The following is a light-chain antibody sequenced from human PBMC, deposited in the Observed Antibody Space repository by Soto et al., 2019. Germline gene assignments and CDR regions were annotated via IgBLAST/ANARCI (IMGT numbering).Light chain of an antibody. CDR2: EAS. CDR1: QGIRND. CDR3: LQDFKYPRT. V-gene: IGKV1-6*01. Sequence: AILMTQSPSSLSASVGDRVTITCRASQGIRNDLAWYQQKPGKAPKLLIYEASTLRSGVPSRFSGSYSGTDFTLTIGSLQPEDFATYYCLQDFKYPRTFGQGTKVDIK. J-gene: IGKJ1*01.